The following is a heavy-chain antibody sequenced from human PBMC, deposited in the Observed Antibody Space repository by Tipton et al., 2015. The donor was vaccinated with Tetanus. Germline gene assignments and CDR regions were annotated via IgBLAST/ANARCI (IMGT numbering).Heavy chain of an antibody. J-gene: IGHJ4*02. CDR1: GFTFSSYA. CDR2: ISGSGGST. V-gene: IGHV3-23*01. CDR3: AKDNRLDNYYDSSGPLYYFDY. D-gene: IGHD3-22*01. Sequence: SLRLSCAASGFTFSSYAMSWVRQAPGKGLEWVSAISGSGGSTYYADSVKGRFTISRDNSKNTLYLQMNSLRAEDTAVYYCAKDNRLDNYYDSSGPLYYFDYWGQGTLVTVSS.